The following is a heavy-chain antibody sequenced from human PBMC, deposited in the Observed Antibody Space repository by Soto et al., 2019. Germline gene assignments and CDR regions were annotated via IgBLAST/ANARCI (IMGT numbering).Heavy chain of an antibody. V-gene: IGHV4-31*03. CDR2: IYYSGST. J-gene: IGHJ6*02. D-gene: IGHD6-6*01. CDR1: GGSISSGGYC. Sequence: PSETLSLTCTVSGGSISSGGYCWSWIRQHPGKGLEWIGYIYYSGSTYYNPSIKSRVTISVDTSKNQFSLKLSSVTAADTAVYYCARDSSGMDVWGQGTTVTVSS. CDR3: ARDSSGMDV.